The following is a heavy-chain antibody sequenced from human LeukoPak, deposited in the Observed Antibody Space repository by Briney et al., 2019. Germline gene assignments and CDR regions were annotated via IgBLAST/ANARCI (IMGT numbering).Heavy chain of an antibody. V-gene: IGHV3-33*01. J-gene: IGHJ4*02. CDR3: ARDFGDYDILTGYPPGGFDY. D-gene: IGHD3-9*01. Sequence: GGSLRLSCAASGFTFSSYGMHWVRQAPGKGLEWVAVIWYDGSNKYYADPVKGRFTISRDNSKNTLYLQMNSLRAEDTAVYYCARDFGDYDILTGYPPGGFDYWGQGTLVTVSS. CDR1: GFTFSSYG. CDR2: IWYDGSNK.